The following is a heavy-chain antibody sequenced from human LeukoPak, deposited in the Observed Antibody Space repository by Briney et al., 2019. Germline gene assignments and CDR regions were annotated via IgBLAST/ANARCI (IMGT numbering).Heavy chain of an antibody. CDR1: GFTFNSYA. CDR2: IWYDGSNK. CDR3: ARDERGYYYSGAFFGAIDF. Sequence: GRSLRLSCAASGFTFNSYAMHWVRQAPGKGLDWVAFIWYDGSNKYYADSVKGRFTASRDNSKNTVYLQMNSLRAEDTAVYYCARDERGYYYSGAFFGAIDFWGQGTLVTVSS. D-gene: IGHD3-22*01. J-gene: IGHJ4*02. V-gene: IGHV3-33*01.